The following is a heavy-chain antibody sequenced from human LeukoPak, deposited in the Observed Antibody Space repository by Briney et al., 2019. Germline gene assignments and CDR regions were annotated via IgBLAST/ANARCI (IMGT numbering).Heavy chain of an antibody. CDR3: ARGAYDFWSGYLDAFDI. CDR2: INPNSGGT. D-gene: IGHD3-3*01. V-gene: IGHV1-2*02. Sequence: ASVKVSCKASGYTFTGYYMHWVRQAPGRGLEWMGWINPNSGGTNYAQKFQGRVTMTRDTSISTAYMELSRLRSDDTAVYYCARGAYDFWSGYLDAFDIWGQGTMVTVSS. J-gene: IGHJ3*02. CDR1: GYTFTGYY.